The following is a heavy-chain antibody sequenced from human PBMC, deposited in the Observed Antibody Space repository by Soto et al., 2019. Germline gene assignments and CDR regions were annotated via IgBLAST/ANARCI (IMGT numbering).Heavy chain of an antibody. D-gene: IGHD3-16*01. CDR2: IWYDGSNK. CDR3: ARDGGGDYYYYYDMDV. Sequence: QVQLVESGGGVVQPGRSLRLSCAASGFTFSSYGMHWVRQAPGKGLEWVAVIWYDGSNKYYADSVKGRFTISRDNSKNTLYLQMNSMKAEDTAVYYWARDGGGDYYYYYDMDVWVKGTTVTVSS. V-gene: IGHV3-33*01. CDR1: GFTFSSYG. J-gene: IGHJ6*03.